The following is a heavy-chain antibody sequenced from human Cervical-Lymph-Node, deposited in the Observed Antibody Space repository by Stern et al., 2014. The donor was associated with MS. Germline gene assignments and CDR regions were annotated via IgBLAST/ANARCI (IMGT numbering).Heavy chain of an antibody. D-gene: IGHD3-9*01. CDR1: GGSISNCLYY. V-gene: IGHV4-31*01. CDR3: ARVGDFYWSYDS. J-gene: IGHJ4*02. CDR2: IHHSGTS. Sequence: VQLVESGPGLVRPSQTLSLTCSVSGGSISNCLYYWSWIRPHPGKGLEWLGYIHHSGTSRYNPSINSLVSISVDTSKNQFFLKVSSVTDAEAALYYCARVGDFYWSYDSWGQGILVTVSS.